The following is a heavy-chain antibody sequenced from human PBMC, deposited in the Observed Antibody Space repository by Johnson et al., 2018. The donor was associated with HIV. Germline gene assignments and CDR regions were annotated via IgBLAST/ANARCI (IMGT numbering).Heavy chain of an antibody. V-gene: IGHV3-30*02. CDR2: IRFAVSSK. CDR3: ARDRRNRQWQRLDAFDI. CDR1: GFIFRNYG. J-gene: IGHJ3*02. D-gene: IGHD6-19*01. Sequence: QVQLVESGGGVVQPGGSLRLSCAASGFIFRNYGMHWVRQAPGNGLEWVAFIRFAVSSKYYADSVKGRFTISRDNDKNSLQLQMNSLRAEDTAFYYCARDRRNRQWQRLDAFDIWGQGTMVIVSS.